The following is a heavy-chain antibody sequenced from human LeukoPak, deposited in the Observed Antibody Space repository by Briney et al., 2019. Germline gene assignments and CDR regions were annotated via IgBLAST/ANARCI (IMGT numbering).Heavy chain of an antibody. CDR1: GGSISHYY. J-gene: IGHJ4*02. Sequence: PSETLSLTCTVSGGSISHYYWSWLRQPPGKGLECIGYIYYSGSTNYNPSLKSRVTISVDTSRNQFSLKLTSVTAADTAVYYCARLSDSDSSGYYWGFEYWGQGTLVTVSS. CDR3: ARLSDSDSSGYYWGFEY. D-gene: IGHD3-22*01. CDR2: IYYSGST. V-gene: IGHV4-59*08.